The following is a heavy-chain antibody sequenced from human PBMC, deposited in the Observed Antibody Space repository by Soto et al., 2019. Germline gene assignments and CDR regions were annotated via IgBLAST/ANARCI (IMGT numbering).Heavy chain of an antibody. D-gene: IGHD1-1*01. V-gene: IGHV3-23*01. CDR3: AKFEGPPLEYWYLDF. J-gene: IGHJ2*01. Sequence: EVQLLESGGGLVQPRGSLRISCAASGFSFRAYAMGWVRQAPGKGLEWVSTIHGGGGATHYADSVKGRFTISRDDSKNTLYAQMNSLRAEDTAVYYCAKFEGPPLEYWYLDFWGRGTLVTVSS. CDR1: GFSFRAYA. CDR2: IHGGGGAT.